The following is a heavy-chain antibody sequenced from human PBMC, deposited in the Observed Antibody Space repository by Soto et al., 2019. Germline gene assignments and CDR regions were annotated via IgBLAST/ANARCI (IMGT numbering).Heavy chain of an antibody. V-gene: IGHV3-48*03. CDR2: ISSSGSTI. Sequence: EVQLVESGGGLVQPRGSLRLACAASGFTFSSYEMNWVRQPPGKGLEWVAYISSSGSTIYYADSVKGRFTISRDNVKISLYLQMNSLRAEDMAVYYCARSDSSSDPIYYYYGMDVWGQGTTVTVSS. CDR3: ARSDSSSDPIYYYYGMDV. CDR1: GFTFSSYE. J-gene: IGHJ6*02. D-gene: IGHD6-6*01.